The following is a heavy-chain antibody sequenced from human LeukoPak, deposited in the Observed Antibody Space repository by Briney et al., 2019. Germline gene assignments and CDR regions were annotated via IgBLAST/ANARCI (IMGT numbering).Heavy chain of an antibody. CDR1: GYSFTTHD. D-gene: IGHD6-13*01. V-gene: IGHV1-8*03. J-gene: IGHJ3*02. Sequence: ASVKVSCKASGYSFTTHDVNWVRQAPGQGLEWMGWMNPYTAITGYAQNFQGRVTITRNTSTSTAYMELSSLRSEDTAVYYCARGVTMYSSSWDAFDIWGQGTMITVSS. CDR3: ARGVTMYSSSWDAFDI. CDR2: MNPYTAIT.